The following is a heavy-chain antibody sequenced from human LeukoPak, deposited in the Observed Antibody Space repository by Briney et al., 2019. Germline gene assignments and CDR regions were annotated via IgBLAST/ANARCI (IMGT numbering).Heavy chain of an antibody. Sequence: ASVKVSCKASGYTFINYGISWVRQAPGQGLEWMGWINNYNGKPSYIQKLQGRVTMTTDTSTRTAYMELRSLRSDDTAVYYSVRDRHTYAYDYWGQGTLVTVSS. CDR2: INNYNGKP. V-gene: IGHV1-18*01. D-gene: IGHD5-18*01. J-gene: IGHJ4*02. CDR3: VRDRHTYAYDY. CDR1: GYTFINYG.